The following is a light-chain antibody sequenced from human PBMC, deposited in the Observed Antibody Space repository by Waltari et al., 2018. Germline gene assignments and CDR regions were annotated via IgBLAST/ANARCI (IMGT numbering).Light chain of an antibody. CDR1: SSDVGNYNY. CDR2: DVS. CDR3: CSYAGAYPYV. Sequence: QSALTQPRSVSGSPGQSVTISCTGTSSDVGNYNYVSWYQQSPGKAPNLMIYDVSERPSGVPGRFSGSKSGNTASLTISGLPAEDEANYFFCSYAGAYPYVFGSGTEVNVL. V-gene: IGLV2-11*01. J-gene: IGLJ1*01.